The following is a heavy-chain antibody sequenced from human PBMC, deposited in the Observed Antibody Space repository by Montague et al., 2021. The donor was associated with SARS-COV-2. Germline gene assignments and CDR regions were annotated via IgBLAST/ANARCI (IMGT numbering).Heavy chain of an antibody. V-gene: IGHV4-39*01. J-gene: IGHJ4*02. CDR3: ARDYDDYLDF. CDR1: GGSIRSSSFY. CDR2: ISSSGYT. Sequence: SETLSLTCTVSGGSIRSSSFYWGWIRQPPGKGLEWIGSISSSGYTYYNPSLKSRVTIFVDTSKNRFSLKLSSVTAADTAVYYCARDYDDYLDFWGQGNLVTVSS. D-gene: IGHD4-17*01.